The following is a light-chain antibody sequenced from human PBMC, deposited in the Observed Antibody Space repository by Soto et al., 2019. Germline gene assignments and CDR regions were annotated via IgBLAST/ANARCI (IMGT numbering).Light chain of an antibody. J-gene: IGLJ1*01. Sequence: HSPLTQPASVSGPPGQSITISCTGTSSDIDTYNYVSWYQQHPGKAPKLIIYEVTTRPSVVSSRFSGSKSGNTASLTVSGLQAEDEADYYCSPKRSSDTLYVFGTGTKVTVL. V-gene: IGLV2-14*03. CDR2: EVT. CDR3: SPKRSSDTLYV. CDR1: SSDIDTYNY.